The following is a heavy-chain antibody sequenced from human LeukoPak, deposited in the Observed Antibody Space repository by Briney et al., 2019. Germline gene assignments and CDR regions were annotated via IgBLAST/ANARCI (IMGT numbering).Heavy chain of an antibody. CDR3: ARGGQDY. CDR1: GGSFSGYY. J-gene: IGHJ4*02. Sequence: SETLSLTCAVYGGSFSGYYWSWIRQPPGKGLEWIGEINHSGSTNYNPSLKSRVTISVDTSKNQFSLKLSSVTAADTAVYYCARGGQDYWGQGTLVTVSS. CDR2: INHSGST. V-gene: IGHV4-34*01.